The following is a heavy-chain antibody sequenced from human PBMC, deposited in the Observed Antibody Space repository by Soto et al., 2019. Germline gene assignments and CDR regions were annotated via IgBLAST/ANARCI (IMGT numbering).Heavy chain of an antibody. Sequence: MSLTCTVSCGSVSSGSYYWTWIRHPPGKGLEWIGEINHVGGTNYNPSLKSQVTMSVDTSQNQFSLRLISVTAADTAMYFCVRIRYQLPSSVLWLDPWGQGTPVTVSS. CDR2: INHVGGT. CDR1: CGSVSSGSYY. CDR3: VRIRYQLPSSVLWLDP. D-gene: IGHD3-16*01. J-gene: IGHJ5*02. V-gene: IGHV4-39*07.